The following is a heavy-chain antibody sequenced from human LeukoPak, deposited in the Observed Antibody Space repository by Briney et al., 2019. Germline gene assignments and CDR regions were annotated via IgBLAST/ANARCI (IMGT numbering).Heavy chain of an antibody. CDR3: ARGDSSSWYYFDY. V-gene: IGHV5-51*01. CDR2: IYPTDSDT. J-gene: IGHJ4*02. CDR1: GYNFPKYW. Sequence: KRGESLKISCKTSGYNFPKYWIGWVRPVPGKGLEWMGIIYPTDSDTRYSPSFQGQVTISADKSITTAYLQWSSLKASDTAIYYCARGDSSSWYYFDYWGQGTLVTVSS. D-gene: IGHD6-13*01.